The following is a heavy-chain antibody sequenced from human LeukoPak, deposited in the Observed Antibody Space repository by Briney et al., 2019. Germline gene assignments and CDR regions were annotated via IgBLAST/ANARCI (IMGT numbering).Heavy chain of an antibody. J-gene: IGHJ4*02. CDR2: ISGSGGST. V-gene: IGHV3-23*01. Sequence: GGSLRLSCAASGFTFSSYAMSWVRQAPGKGLGWVSAISGSGGSTYYADSVKGRFTISRHNSKNTLYLQMNSLRAEDTAVYYCARGGTTVPFDYWGQGTLVTVSS. CDR3: ARGGTTVPFDY. D-gene: IGHD4-17*01. CDR1: GFTFSSYA.